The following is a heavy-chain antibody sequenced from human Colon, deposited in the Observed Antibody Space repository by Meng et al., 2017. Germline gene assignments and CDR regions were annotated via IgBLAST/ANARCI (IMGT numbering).Heavy chain of an antibody. D-gene: IGHD2-15*01. V-gene: IGHV3-21*01. J-gene: IGHJ4*02. CDR2: ISSSSS. CDR1: GFTFSSYS. CDR3: ARGRVVVVASPSDY. Sequence: EVQLVESGGGLVKPGGSLIRSCAASGFTFSSYSMNWVRQAPGKGLEWVSSISSSSSYADSVKGRFTISRDNAKNSLYLQMNSLRAEDTAVYYCARGRVVVVASPSDYWGQGTLVTVSS.